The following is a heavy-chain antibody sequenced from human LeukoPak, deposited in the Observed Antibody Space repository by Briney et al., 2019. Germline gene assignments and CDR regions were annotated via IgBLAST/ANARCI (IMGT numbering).Heavy chain of an antibody. J-gene: IGHJ6*02. CDR1: GFTFSSYS. Sequence: PGGSLRLSCAASGFTFSSYSMNWVRQAPGKGLEWVSYISSSSSTIYYADSVKGRFTISRDNAKNSLYLQMNSLRAEDTAVYYCASVYCGGDCYYGMDVWGQGTTVTVSS. V-gene: IGHV3-48*01. D-gene: IGHD2-21*01. CDR3: ASVYCGGDCYYGMDV. CDR2: ISSSSSTI.